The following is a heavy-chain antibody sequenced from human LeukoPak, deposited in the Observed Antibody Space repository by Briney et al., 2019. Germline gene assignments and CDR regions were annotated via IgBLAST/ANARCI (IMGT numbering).Heavy chain of an antibody. V-gene: IGHV3-74*01. Sequence: PGGSLRLSCAASGFTFYSYWMHWVRQAPGKGLVWVSCINGDGSTSNYADSVKGRFTISRDNAKNSLYLQMNSLRAEDTAVYYCAREGIAVAGPRFDPWGQGTLVTVSS. CDR3: AREGIAVAGPRFDP. D-gene: IGHD6-19*01. CDR2: INGDGSTS. J-gene: IGHJ5*02. CDR1: GFTFYSYW.